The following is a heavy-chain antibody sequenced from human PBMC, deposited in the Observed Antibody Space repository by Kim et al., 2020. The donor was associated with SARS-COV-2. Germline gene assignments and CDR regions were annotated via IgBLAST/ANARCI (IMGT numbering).Heavy chain of an antibody. CDR3: ARAEDRDGYSP. D-gene: IGHD2-15*01. Sequence: SETLSLTCTVSGGSISSGGYYWSWIRQHPGKCLEWIGYIYYSGSTYYNPSLKSRVTISVDTSKNQFSLKLSSVTAADTAVYYCARAEDRDGYSPWGQGTLVTVSS. V-gene: IGHV4-31*03. J-gene: IGHJ5*02. CDR2: IYYSGST. CDR1: GGSISSGGYY.